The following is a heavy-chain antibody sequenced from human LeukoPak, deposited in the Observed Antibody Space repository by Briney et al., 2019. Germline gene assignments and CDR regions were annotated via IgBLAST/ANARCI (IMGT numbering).Heavy chain of an antibody. CDR1: GYTFTNYY. V-gene: IGHV1-2*02. D-gene: IGHD6-19*01. J-gene: IGHJ4*02. CDR3: ARVIGVTGRAFDY. CDR2: IIPDSGGA. Sequence: ASVKVSCKTSGYTFTNYYVHWVRQAPGQGLEWMGYIIPDSGGADYDQRFQGRVTMTRDKSISTVYMELSSLRSDDTAVYYCARVIGVTGRAFDYWGQGTLVTVSS.